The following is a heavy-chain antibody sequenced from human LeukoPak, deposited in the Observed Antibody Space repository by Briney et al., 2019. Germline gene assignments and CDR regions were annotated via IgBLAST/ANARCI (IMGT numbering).Heavy chain of an antibody. Sequence: GGSLRLSCAASGFTFSDYNMRWIRQAPGKGLEWVSSISRSGSTKYYADSVKGRFTISRDNAKNTLYLQMNSLRAEDTAVYYCAREPSYYYDSRRDDAFDIWGQGTMVTVSS. J-gene: IGHJ3*02. CDR2: ISRSGSTK. D-gene: IGHD3-22*01. CDR1: GFTFSDYN. V-gene: IGHV3-11*04. CDR3: AREPSYYYDSRRDDAFDI.